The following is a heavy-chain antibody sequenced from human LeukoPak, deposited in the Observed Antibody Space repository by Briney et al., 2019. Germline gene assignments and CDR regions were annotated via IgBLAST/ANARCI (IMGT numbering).Heavy chain of an antibody. CDR3: ARDAAAPYYYDSSGYSGGFY. CDR2: ISSSSSYI. V-gene: IGHV3-21*01. D-gene: IGHD3-22*01. Sequence: GGSLRLSCAASGFTFSSYSMNWVRQAPGKGLEWVSSISSSSSYIYYADSVKGRFTISRDNAKNSLYLQKNSLRAEDTAVYYCARDAAAPYYYDSSGYSGGFYWGQGTLVTVSS. CDR1: GFTFSSYS. J-gene: IGHJ4*02.